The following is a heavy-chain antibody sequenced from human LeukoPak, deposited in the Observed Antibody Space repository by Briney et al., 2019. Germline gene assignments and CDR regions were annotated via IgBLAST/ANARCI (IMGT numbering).Heavy chain of an antibody. Sequence: PGGSLRLSCAASGFTFSGYWMSWVRQAPGKGLEWVAIIKQDGNEKYYVDSVRGRFTISRDNAKNSLYLQMSSLRAEDTAVYYCARDYSWNYLLDYWGQGTLVTVSS. J-gene: IGHJ4*02. CDR1: GFTFSGYW. CDR3: ARDYSWNYLLDY. V-gene: IGHV3-7*01. CDR2: IKQDGNEK. D-gene: IGHD1-7*01.